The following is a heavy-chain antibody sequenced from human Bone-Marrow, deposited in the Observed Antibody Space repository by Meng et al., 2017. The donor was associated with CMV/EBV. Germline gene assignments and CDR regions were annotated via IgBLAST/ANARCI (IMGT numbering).Heavy chain of an antibody. J-gene: IGHJ6*02. V-gene: IGHV1-69*05. D-gene: IGHD2-2*01. CDR1: GGTFSSYA. CDR2: IIPNFGTA. CDR3: ARGQSPDIVVVPAAIYYYYYGMDV. Sequence: SVKVSCKASGGTFSSYAISWVRQAPGQGLEWMGGIIPNFGTANYAQKFQGRVTITTDESTSAAYMELSSLRSEDTAVYYCARGQSPDIVVVPAAIYYYYYGMDVWGQGTTVTVSS.